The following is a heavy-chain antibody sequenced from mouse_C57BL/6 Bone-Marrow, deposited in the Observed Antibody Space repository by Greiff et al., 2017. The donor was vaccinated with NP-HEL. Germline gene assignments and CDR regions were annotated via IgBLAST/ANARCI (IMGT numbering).Heavy chain of an antibody. Sequence: EVQLQQSGGGLVQPGGSMKLSCAASGFTFSDAWMDWVRQSPEKGLEWVAEIRNKANNHATYYAESVKGRFTISRDDSKSSVYLQMNSLRAEDTGIYYCTLDSSGFPDYAMDYWGQGTSVTVSS. CDR1: GFTFSDAW. D-gene: IGHD3-2*02. CDR3: TLDSSGFPDYAMDY. J-gene: IGHJ4*01. V-gene: IGHV6-6*01. CDR2: IRNKANNHAT.